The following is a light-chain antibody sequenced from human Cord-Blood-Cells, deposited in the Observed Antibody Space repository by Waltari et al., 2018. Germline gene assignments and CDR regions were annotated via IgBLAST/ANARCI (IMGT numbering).Light chain of an antibody. Sequence: QPALTQPPSASGSPRQSVAIPGPGPSSDMGGYTVVPWYQQHPGNAPKRMIYEVIKRPAGVPDRFSASKAGNTASLTVSGLQAEDEADYYCSSYAGSKNVGFGGGTKLTVL. V-gene: IGLV2-8*01. J-gene: IGLJ2*01. CDR3: SSYAGSKNVG. CDR2: EVI. CDR1: SSDMGGYTV.